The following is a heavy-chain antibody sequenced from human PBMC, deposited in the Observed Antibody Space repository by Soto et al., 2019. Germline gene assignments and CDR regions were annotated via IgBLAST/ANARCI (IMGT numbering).Heavy chain of an antibody. Sequence: QVQLVQSGAEVKKPGSSVKISCKASGGTFSSYAISWVRQAPGQGLEWMGMIIPIFGTAKYAQKFQGRVTITADESTSTADMELSSLRSDDTAVYYCARDPASSGAGGIEYWGQGTLVTVSS. CDR2: IIPIFGTA. CDR3: ARDPASSGAGGIEY. J-gene: IGHJ4*02. D-gene: IGHD2-15*01. V-gene: IGHV1-69*15. CDR1: GGTFSSYA.